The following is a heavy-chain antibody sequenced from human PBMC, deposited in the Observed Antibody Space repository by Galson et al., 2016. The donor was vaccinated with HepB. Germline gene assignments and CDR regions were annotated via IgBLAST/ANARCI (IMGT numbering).Heavy chain of an antibody. D-gene: IGHD6-13*01. CDR3: ARDRDAALDY. Sequence: CQASGYTFTTSGISWVRQAPGQGLEWMGWISTYSGNTKYAQKFQGRLTLTKDTSASTVYMELRSLRFDDTAMYYCARDRDAALDYWGQGALVTVSA. CDR2: ISTYSGNT. J-gene: IGHJ4*02. V-gene: IGHV1-18*01. CDR1: GYTFTTSG.